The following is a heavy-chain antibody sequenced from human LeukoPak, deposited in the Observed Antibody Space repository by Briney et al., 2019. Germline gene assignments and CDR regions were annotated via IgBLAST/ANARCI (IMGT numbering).Heavy chain of an antibody. D-gene: IGHD3-22*01. Sequence: GGSLRLSCAASGFTFSSYAMSWVRQAPGKGLEWVSAISGSGGSTYYADSVKGRFTISRDNSKNTLYLQMNSLRAEDTAVYYCAKRAREDSSGYNLSFDYWGQGTLVTVSS. CDR1: GFTFSSYA. J-gene: IGHJ4*02. CDR3: AKRAREDSSGYNLSFDY. V-gene: IGHV3-23*01. CDR2: ISGSGGST.